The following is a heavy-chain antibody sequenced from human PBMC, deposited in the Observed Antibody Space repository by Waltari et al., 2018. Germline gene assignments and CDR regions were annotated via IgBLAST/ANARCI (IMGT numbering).Heavy chain of an antibody. J-gene: IGHJ3*02. D-gene: IGHD2-15*01. Sequence: EVQMVESGGGLVQPGGSLRLSCVGSGFSLSDYWRSWVRQAPGRGLEWLGNIKGDGTETSYVDSVKGRFIISRDNARNTLFLQMNNLGAGDTAVFYCARQGGWTFDIWGQGTVVTVSS. V-gene: IGHV3-7*01. CDR3: ARQGGWTFDI. CDR2: IKGDGTET. CDR1: GFSLSDYW.